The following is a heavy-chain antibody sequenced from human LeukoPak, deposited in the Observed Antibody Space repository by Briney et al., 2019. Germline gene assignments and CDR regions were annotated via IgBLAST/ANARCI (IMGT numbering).Heavy chain of an antibody. D-gene: IGHD3-9*01. J-gene: IGHJ4*02. CDR3: ARGNILTGYCFDF. CDR1: GGSITGYY. Sequence: SETLSLTCAVYGGSITGYYWSWIRQTPGRGLEWVGEIHYSGATSYNPSLKSRATISTDTSKNQFSLRLSSVTAADTAVYYCARGNILTGYCFDFWGQGALVTVSS. V-gene: IGHV4-34*01. CDR2: IHYSGAT.